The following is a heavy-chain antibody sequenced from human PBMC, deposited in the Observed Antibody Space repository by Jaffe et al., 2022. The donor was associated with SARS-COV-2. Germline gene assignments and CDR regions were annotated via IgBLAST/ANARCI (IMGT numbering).Heavy chain of an antibody. CDR1: GFTFSSYS. D-gene: IGHD6-19*01. CDR2: ISSSSSYI. Sequence: EVQLVESGGGLVKPGGSLRLSCAASGFTFSSYSMNWVRQAPGKGLEWVSSISSSSSYIYYADSVKGRFTISRDNAKNSLYLQMNSLRAEDTAVYYCARDSIAVDLYYYYYMDVWGKGTTVTVSS. J-gene: IGHJ6*03. CDR3: ARDSIAVDLYYYYYMDV. V-gene: IGHV3-21*01.